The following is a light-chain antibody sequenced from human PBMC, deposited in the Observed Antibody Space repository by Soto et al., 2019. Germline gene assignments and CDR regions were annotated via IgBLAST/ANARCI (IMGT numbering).Light chain of an antibody. V-gene: IGKV3-15*01. CDR1: QVIGDT. CDR3: QPYKNWPLT. CDR2: DTS. Sequence: EVVMTRSPATLSESPGEVLTPSCRASQVIGDTLAWYQHKPGKTPRVLIYDTSTSATGFPAWMRCSRSWPEFTLTFNSLQSEVFAIYYCQPYKNWPLTFGGGTK. J-gene: IGKJ4*01.